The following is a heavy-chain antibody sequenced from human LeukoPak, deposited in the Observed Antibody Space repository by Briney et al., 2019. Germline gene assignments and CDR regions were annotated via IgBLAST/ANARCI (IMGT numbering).Heavy chain of an antibody. CDR1: GVSISSHY. Sequence: SETLSLTCTVSGVSISSHYWSWIRQPPGKGLEWIGYIYYSGSTNYNPSLKSRVTISVDTSKNQFSLKLSSVTAADTAVYYCARFPTFGAFDIWGQGTMVTVSS. J-gene: IGHJ3*02. V-gene: IGHV4-59*11. CDR2: IYYSGST. D-gene: IGHD3-10*01. CDR3: ARFPTFGAFDI.